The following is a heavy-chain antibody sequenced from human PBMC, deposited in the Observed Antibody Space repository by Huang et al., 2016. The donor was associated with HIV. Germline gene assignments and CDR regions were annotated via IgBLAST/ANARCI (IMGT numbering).Heavy chain of an antibody. CDR2: RSNDGSNN. CDR1: GFPFNNHA. Sequence: QVQLVESGGGVVQPGRSLSLSCAASGFPFNNHAMHWVRQAPGKGVDWVAVRSNDGSNNYYADSVKGRFTISRDSSKSTLFLHMTSLRTEDTAVYYCARAKDTWDAYDIWGQGTMVIVSS. D-gene: IGHD5-18*01. CDR3: ARAKDTWDAYDI. V-gene: IGHV3-30-3*01. J-gene: IGHJ3*02.